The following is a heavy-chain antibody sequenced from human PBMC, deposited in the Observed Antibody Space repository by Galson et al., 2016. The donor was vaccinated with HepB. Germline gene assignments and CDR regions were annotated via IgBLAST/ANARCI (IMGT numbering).Heavy chain of an antibody. D-gene: IGHD5-12*01. CDR2: ITWNPAII. Sequence: SLRLSCAASGFRFSDYSFNWVRQAPGKGLEWISHITWNPAIIYYADSVKGRVTVSRDNDKNLLYLQMNSLRDEDTGVYYCAKDGQRGYDFDSWGQGTLVTVSS. J-gene: IGHJ4*02. CDR1: GFRFSDYS. V-gene: IGHV3-48*02. CDR3: AKDGQRGYDFDS.